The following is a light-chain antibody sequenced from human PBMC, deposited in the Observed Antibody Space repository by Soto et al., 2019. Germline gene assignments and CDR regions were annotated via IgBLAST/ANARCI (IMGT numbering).Light chain of an antibody. CDR2: AAS. J-gene: IGKJ5*01. V-gene: IGKV1-39*01. Sequence: DIQMTQSPSTLSASVGDRVTITCRASQSISSYFNWYQQKPGTAPKLLIYAASSLQSGVPSSFSGSGSGTDFTLTISSLQPEDFATYYCQQSYSTPITFGQGTRLEI. CDR3: QQSYSTPIT. CDR1: QSISSY.